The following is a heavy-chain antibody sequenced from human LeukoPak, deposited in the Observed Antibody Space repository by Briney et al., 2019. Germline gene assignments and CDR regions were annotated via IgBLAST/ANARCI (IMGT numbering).Heavy chain of an antibody. J-gene: IGHJ4*02. CDR1: GGTFSSYA. D-gene: IGHD2-2*01. CDR2: IIPIFGTA. CDR3: ARGTCSSTSCPLGY. V-gene: IGHV1-69*13. Sequence: ASVKVSCKASGGTFSSYAISWVRQAPAQGLEWMGGIIPIFGTANYAQKFQGRVTITADESTSTAYMELSSLRSEDTAVYYCARGTCSSTSCPLGYWGQGTLVTVSS.